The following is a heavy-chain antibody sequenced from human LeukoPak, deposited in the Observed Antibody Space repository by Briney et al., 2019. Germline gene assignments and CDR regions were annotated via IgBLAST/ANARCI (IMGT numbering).Heavy chain of an antibody. CDR2: IYYSGST. CDR3: ARDRVAVALDY. J-gene: IGHJ4*02. Sequence: PSETLSLTCTVSGGSISSSSYYWGWIRQPPGKGLEWIGSIYYSGSTYYNPSLKSRVTKSVDTSKNQFSLKLSSVTAADTAVYYCARDRVAVALDYWGQGTLVTVSS. D-gene: IGHD6-19*01. CDR1: GGSISSSSYY. V-gene: IGHV4-39*07.